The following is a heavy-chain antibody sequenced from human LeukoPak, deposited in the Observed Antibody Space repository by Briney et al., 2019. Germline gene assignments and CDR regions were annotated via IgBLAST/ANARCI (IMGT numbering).Heavy chain of an antibody. CDR1: GFTFSSYS. D-gene: IGHD3-10*01. V-gene: IGHV3-48*01. CDR2: ISSSSSTI. Sequence: PGGSLRLPCAASGFTFSSYSMNWVRQAPGKGLEWVSYISSSSSTIYYADSVKGRFTISRDNAKNSLYLQMNNLRAEDTAVYYCARAGYGSGSYWGQGTLVTVSS. CDR3: ARAGYGSGSY. J-gene: IGHJ4*02.